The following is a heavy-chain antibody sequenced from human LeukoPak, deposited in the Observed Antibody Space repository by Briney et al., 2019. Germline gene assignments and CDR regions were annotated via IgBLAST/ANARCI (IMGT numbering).Heavy chain of an antibody. D-gene: IGHD1-1*01. CDR3: ARDRTGTTSRRWFDP. V-gene: IGHV1-69*05. CDR2: IIPIFGTA. CDR1: GYTFTSYA. Sequence: GASVKVSCKASGYTFTSYAISWVRQAPGQGLEWMGRIIPIFGTANYAQKFQGRVTITTDESTSTAYMELSSLRSEDTAVYYCARDRTGTTSRRWFDPWGQGTLVTVSS. J-gene: IGHJ5*02.